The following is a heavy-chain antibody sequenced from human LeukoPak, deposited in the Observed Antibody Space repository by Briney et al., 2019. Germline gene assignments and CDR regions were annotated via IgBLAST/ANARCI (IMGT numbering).Heavy chain of an antibody. Sequence: SETLSLTCTVSGGSISSSNYYWGWIRQPPGKGLEWIGSIYYSGSTYYNPSLNNRVTMSVDTSKNQFSLKLRFVTAADTAVYFCARIRLTVAGGVFNYWGQGTLSPSPQ. V-gene: IGHV4-39*01. CDR1: GGSISSSNYY. CDR3: ARIRLTVAGGVFNY. CDR2: IYYSGST. D-gene: IGHD6-19*01. J-gene: IGHJ4*02.